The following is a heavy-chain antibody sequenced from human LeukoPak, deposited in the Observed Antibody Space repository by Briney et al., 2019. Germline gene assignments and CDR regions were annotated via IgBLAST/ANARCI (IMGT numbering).Heavy chain of an antibody. CDR3: ARDLRSLMDYFDY. Sequence: AAVKVSCLPFRYAFTGYYIHGVRQAPRQGVEWVGCLNPSSGATNYEQKLQGRVTMTRDTSISTAYMELSNLRSDDTAVYYCARDLRSLMDYFDYWGQGTLVTVSS. CDR2: LNPSSGAT. CDR1: RYAFTGYY. J-gene: IGHJ4*02. D-gene: IGHD2-8*01. V-gene: IGHV1-2*02.